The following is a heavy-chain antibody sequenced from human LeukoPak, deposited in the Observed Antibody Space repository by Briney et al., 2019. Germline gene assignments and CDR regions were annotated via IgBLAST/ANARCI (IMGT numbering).Heavy chain of an antibody. CDR2: ISDSGTST. J-gene: IGHJ3*02. D-gene: IGHD2-2*01. Sequence: PGGSLRLSCAASGFIFNSYVMSWVRQAPGKGLEWISGISDSGTSTYYADSVKGHFTTSRDNSKNTLYLEMNSLRAEDTAVYYCAKDRRCSSTTCFDAFDIWGQGTMVTVSS. CDR3: AKDRRCSSTTCFDAFDI. V-gene: IGHV3-23*01. CDR1: GFIFNSYV.